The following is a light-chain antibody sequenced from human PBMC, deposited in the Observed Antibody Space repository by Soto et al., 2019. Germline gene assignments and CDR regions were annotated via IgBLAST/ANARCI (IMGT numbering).Light chain of an antibody. CDR1: QNILSN. J-gene: IGKJ5*01. CDR2: GAS. CDR3: QQYGSSST. V-gene: IGKV3-20*01. Sequence: EIVMTQSPATLSVSPGERATLSCRASQNILSNLAWYQQKPGQAPRLLIYGASSRPTGIPDRFSGSGSGTDFTLTISRLEPEDFAVYYCQQYGSSSTFGQGTRLEIK.